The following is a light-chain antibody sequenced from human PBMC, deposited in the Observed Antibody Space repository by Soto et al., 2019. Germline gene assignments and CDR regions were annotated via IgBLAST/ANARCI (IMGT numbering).Light chain of an antibody. Sequence: DIVLTQSPATLSLSPGDSATLSCRASQSVSSDLAWYHQKTGQAPRLLIYGESTRATGIPDRLSGSGSGTELTLTINRLQSEDFAVYYCQKYNNWPRTCGQGTKVDIK. V-gene: IGKV3-15*01. J-gene: IGKJ1*01. CDR3: QKYNNWPRT. CDR1: QSVSSD. CDR2: GES.